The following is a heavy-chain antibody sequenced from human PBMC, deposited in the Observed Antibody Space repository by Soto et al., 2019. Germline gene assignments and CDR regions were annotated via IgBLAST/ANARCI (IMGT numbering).Heavy chain of an antibody. Sequence: TLSLTCTVSGVSITTYYWTWLRQPPGRGLEWIGYIYHSGRTNCNPSLKSRVTMSVDTSKNQFSLKLSSVTAADTAVYYCARDLTIGGFFDPWGQGTLVTVSS. V-gene: IGHV4-59*01. CDR1: GVSITTYY. D-gene: IGHD3-10*01. J-gene: IGHJ5*02. CDR3: ARDLTIGGFFDP. CDR2: IYHSGRT.